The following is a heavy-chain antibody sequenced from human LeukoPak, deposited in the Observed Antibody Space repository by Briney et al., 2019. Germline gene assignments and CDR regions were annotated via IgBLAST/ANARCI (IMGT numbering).Heavy chain of an antibody. CDR2: ISGSGGST. CDR1: GFTFSSYA. D-gene: IGHD3-10*01. CDR3: AKMAGVTIRRYYFDY. J-gene: IGHJ4*02. Sequence: SGGSLRLSCAASGFTFSSYAMSWVRQAPGKGLEWVSAISGSGGSTYYADSVKGRFTISRDNSKNTLYLQMNSLRAEGTAVYYCAKMAGVTIRRYYFDYWGQGTLVTVSS. V-gene: IGHV3-23*01.